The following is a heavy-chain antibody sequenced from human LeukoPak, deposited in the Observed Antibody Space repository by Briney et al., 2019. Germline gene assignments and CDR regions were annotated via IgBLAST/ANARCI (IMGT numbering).Heavy chain of an antibody. CDR2: INPNSGDT. V-gene: IGHV1-2*02. D-gene: IGHD2-15*01. Sequence: ASLKVSCKASGYIFPGYYIHWVRQAPGQGLEWMGWINPNSGDTDYAQKFQGRVTMTRDTSISTAYMELSRLRSDDTAVYYCARRRPDIVVVVAAYDYWGQGTLVTVSS. CDR1: GYIFPGYY. J-gene: IGHJ4*02. CDR3: ARRRPDIVVVVAAYDY.